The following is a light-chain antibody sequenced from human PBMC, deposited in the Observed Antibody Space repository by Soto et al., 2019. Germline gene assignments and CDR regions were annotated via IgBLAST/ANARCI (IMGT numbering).Light chain of an antibody. CDR1: QGVSSL. V-gene: IGKV3-15*01. CDR3: QQYDYWPL. Sequence: VLTQSPATLSVSPGERATLSCRASQGVSSLLAWYQQKPRQAPRLLIYDTSTRATGVPARFSGSGSGTDFTLTISSLQSEDFAVYYCQQYDYWPLFGQGTKLDI. J-gene: IGKJ2*01. CDR2: DTS.